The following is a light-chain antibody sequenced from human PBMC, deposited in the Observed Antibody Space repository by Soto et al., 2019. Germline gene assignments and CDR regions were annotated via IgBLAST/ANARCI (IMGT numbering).Light chain of an antibody. J-gene: IGKJ5*01. Sequence: MTQSPLALPVTPGEPASISCRSSQNLLQSNGYTYLDWYLQKPGQAPQLLIYLGSNRASGVPDRFSGSGSGTDFTLEISRVEAEDVGVYYCMQALHTPLTFGQGTRLETK. CDR1: QNLLQSNGYTY. CDR3: MQALHTPLT. CDR2: LGS. V-gene: IGKV2-28*01.